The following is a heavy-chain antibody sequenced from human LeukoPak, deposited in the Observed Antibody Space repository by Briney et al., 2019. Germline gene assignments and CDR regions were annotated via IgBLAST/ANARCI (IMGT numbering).Heavy chain of an antibody. CDR3: ARLYCGGDCFDY. J-gene: IGHJ4*02. CDR2: IYYSGST. Sequence: PETLSLTCTVSGGSISSYYWSWIRQPPGKGLEWIGYIYYSGSTNYNPSLKSRVTISVDTPKNQFSLKLSSVTAADPAVYYCARLYCGGDCFDYWGQGTLVTVSS. D-gene: IGHD2-21*01. CDR1: GGSISSYY. V-gene: IGHV4-59*01.